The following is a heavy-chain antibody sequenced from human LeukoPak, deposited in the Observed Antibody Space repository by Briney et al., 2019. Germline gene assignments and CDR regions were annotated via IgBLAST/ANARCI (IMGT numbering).Heavy chain of an antibody. J-gene: IGHJ5*02. Sequence: GSLRLSCAASGFTFSSYAMSWVRQAPGKGLEWVSAISGSGGSTYYADSVKGRFTISRDNSKNTLYLQMNSLRAEDTAVYYCAKEYCSGGSCYPNWFDPWGQGTLVTVSS. D-gene: IGHD2-15*01. CDR3: AKEYCSGGSCYPNWFDP. CDR2: ISGSGGST. CDR1: GFTFSSYA. V-gene: IGHV3-23*01.